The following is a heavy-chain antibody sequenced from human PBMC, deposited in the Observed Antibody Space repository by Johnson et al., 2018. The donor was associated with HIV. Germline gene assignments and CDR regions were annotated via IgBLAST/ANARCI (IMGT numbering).Heavy chain of an antibody. Sequence: QVQLVESGGDLVKPGGSLRLSCAASGFIFSDYYMTWIRQAPGKGLESISYISSSGRTIYYADSVKGRFTMSRDNAKNSLYLQMNSLRAEDTAVYYCARRSHVRYSSGWYAHAFDIWGQGTMVTVSS. CDR1: GFIFSDYY. J-gene: IGHJ3*02. CDR2: ISSSGRTI. D-gene: IGHD6-19*01. CDR3: ARRSHVRYSSGWYAHAFDI. V-gene: IGHV3-11*04.